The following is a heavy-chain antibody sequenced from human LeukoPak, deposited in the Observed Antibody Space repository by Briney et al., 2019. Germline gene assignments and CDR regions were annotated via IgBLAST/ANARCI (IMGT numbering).Heavy chain of an antibody. V-gene: IGHV3-21*04. CDR2: ISSSSSYI. CDR3: AKDQNPPSRYDFWSGYLLFDY. D-gene: IGHD3-3*01. Sequence: GGSLRLSCAASGFTFSSYSMNWVRQAPGKGLEWVSSISSSSSYIYYADSVKGRFTISRDNAKNSLYLQMNSLRAEDTAVYYCAKDQNPPSRYDFWSGYLLFDYWGQGTLVTVSS. J-gene: IGHJ4*02. CDR1: GFTFSSYS.